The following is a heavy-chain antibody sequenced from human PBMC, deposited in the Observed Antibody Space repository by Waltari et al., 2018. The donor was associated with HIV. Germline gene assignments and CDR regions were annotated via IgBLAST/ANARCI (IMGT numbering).Heavy chain of an antibody. V-gene: IGHV3-48*01. CDR2: ISATGTTI. CDR3: ARCETVVTPFINKYLGLDV. Sequence: EVQLVESGGKLVQPGGSLRLSCLASGFTFSDYSMNWVRQGPGKGLELVAYISATGTTIVYANSVKGRFTVSRDNVENSLYLDMSSLRAEDTGDYYCARCETVVTPFINKYLGLDVWGPGTTVTVAS. CDR1: GFTFSDYS. J-gene: IGHJ6*02. D-gene: IGHD2-15*01.